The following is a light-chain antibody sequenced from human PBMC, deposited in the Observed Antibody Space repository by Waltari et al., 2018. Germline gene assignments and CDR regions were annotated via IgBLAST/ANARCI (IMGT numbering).Light chain of an antibody. CDR3: GTWDSRLSTVV. Sequence: QSVLTQPPSVSAAAGPKITISFSGRTSNIANNYVSRYQQVPGPAPKVLIYDNNKRPSGIPDRFSGSKSGTSATLGITGLQTGDEADYYCGTWDSRLSTVVLGGGTKLTVL. CDR2: DNN. CDR1: TSNIANNY. V-gene: IGLV1-51*01. J-gene: IGLJ2*01.